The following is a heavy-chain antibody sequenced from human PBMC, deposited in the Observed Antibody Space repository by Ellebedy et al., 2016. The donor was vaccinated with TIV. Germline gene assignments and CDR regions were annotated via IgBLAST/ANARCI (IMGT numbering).Heavy chain of an antibody. V-gene: IGHV3-23*01. J-gene: IGHJ5*02. D-gene: IGHD1-1*01. CDR3: AKGSTGANWFDP. Sequence: GESLKISCAASGFTFSTYAMSWVRQAPGKGLEWVSTISASGGNTYYADSVKGRYTISRDNSKNTLYLQMTSLRAEDTAVYYCAKGSTGANWFDPWGQGTLVTVSS. CDR2: ISASGGNT. CDR1: GFTFSTYA.